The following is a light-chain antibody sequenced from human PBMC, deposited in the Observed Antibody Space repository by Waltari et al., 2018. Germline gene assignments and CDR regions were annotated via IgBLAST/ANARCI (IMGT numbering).Light chain of an antibody. CDR2: GVS. CDR3: MQALQTPYS. J-gene: IGKJ2*03. V-gene: IGKV2-29*02. Sequence: DIVMTQTPLSLPVTPGEPASISCRSSQRLLHSNGNTYFYWYLQKPGQPPRLLIYGVSNRFSGVPDRFSGSGSGTDFTLKISRVEAEDVGVYYCMQALQTPYSFGQGTKVEIK. CDR1: QRLLHSNGNTY.